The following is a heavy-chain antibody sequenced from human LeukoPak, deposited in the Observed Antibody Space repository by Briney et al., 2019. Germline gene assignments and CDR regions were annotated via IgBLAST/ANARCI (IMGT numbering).Heavy chain of an antibody. CDR3: ATYGSGSYRFDP. Sequence: SETLSLTCTVSGGSISSGNYYWSWIRQHPGKGLEWIGHIHHSGSTYYNPSLKSRVIISVDTSKNQFSLKLNSVTAADTAVYYCATYGSGSYRFDPWGQGTLVTVSS. CDR2: IHHSGST. J-gene: IGHJ5*02. V-gene: IGHV4-31*03. D-gene: IGHD3-10*01. CDR1: GGSISSGNYY.